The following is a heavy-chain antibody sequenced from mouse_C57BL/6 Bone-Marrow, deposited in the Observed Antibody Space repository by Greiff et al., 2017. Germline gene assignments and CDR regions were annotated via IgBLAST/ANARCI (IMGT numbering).Heavy chain of an antibody. V-gene: IGHV1-15*01. J-gene: IGHJ1*03. D-gene: IGHD1-1*01. Sequence: QVQLQQSGAELVRPGASVTLSCKASGYTFTDYEMHWVKQTPVHGLEWIGAIDPETGGTAYNQKFKGKAILTADKSSSTAYMELRSLTSEDSAVYYCTTQYYYGSSYWYFDVWGTGTTVTVSS. CDR1: GYTFTDYE. CDR2: IDPETGGT. CDR3: TTQYYYGSSYWYFDV.